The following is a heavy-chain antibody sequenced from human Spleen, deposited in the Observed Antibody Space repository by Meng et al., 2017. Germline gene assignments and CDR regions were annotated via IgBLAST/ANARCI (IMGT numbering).Heavy chain of an antibody. CDR2: NNPRDGDT. CDR3: ARERDATYYFHN. J-gene: IGHJ4*02. V-gene: IGHV1-46*04. CDR1: GDTFTYYH. Sequence: QVQLVHSGAEVMKPGASVKVSCKASGDTFTYYHIHWVRQAPGQGLEWVGINNPRDGDTSYSQKLRGRVTLTRDTSMSTAYMELSSLSSGDTAVYYCARERDATYYFHNWGQGTLVTVSS. D-gene: IGHD5-24*01.